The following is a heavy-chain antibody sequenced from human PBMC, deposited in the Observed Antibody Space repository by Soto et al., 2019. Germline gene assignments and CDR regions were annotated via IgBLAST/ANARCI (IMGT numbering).Heavy chain of an antibody. D-gene: IGHD3-22*01. CDR1: GGTFSSYT. J-gene: IGHJ4*02. CDR3: AREVYYDSSGYYYDY. Sequence: QVQLVQSGAEVKKPGSSVKVSCKASGGTFSSYTISWVRQAPGQGLEWMGRIIPILGIANYAQKFQGRVTITADKYTSTAYMELSSLRSEDTAVYYCAREVYYDSSGYYYDYWGQGTLVTVSS. V-gene: IGHV1-69*08. CDR2: IIPILGIA.